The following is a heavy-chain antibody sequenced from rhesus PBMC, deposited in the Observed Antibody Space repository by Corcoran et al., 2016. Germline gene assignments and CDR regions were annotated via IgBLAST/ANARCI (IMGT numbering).Heavy chain of an antibody. V-gene: IGHV4S7*01. J-gene: IGHJ4*01. CDR2: IYGSIGST. Sequence: QVQLQESGPGLVKPSETLSLTCAVSGGSISSGYGWSWIRQPPGKGLEWIGHIYGSIGSTYYNPSLKSRVTISKDTSKNQFSLKLSSVTAADTAVYYCARDRENTVTSYFDYWGQGVLVTVSS. D-gene: IGHD4-23*01. CDR3: ARDRENTVTSYFDY. CDR1: GGSISSGYG.